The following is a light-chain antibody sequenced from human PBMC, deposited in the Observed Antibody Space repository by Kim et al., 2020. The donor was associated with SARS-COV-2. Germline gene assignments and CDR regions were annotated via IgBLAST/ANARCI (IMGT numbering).Light chain of an antibody. J-gene: IGLJ3*02. CDR3: SAWDNSLSAWV. CDR2: RNN. V-gene: IGLV10-54*01. Sequence: QAGLTQPPSVSKGLRQTATLTCTGNSNNVGNQGAAWLQQHQGHPPKLLSYRNNNRPSGISERLSASRSGNTASLTITGHQPEDEADYYFSAWDNSLSAWVFGGGTQLTVL. CDR1: SNNVGNQG.